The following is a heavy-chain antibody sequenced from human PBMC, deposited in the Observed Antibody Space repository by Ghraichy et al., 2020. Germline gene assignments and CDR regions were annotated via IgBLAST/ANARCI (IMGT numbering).Heavy chain of an antibody. J-gene: IGHJ2*01. Sequence: GGSLRLSCAASGFTFSGHSMNWVRQAPGKGMEWVSYISSDSTTIYYVDSVKGRFTISRDNARNSLSLQMNSLRDEDTPVYYCARDKCSPTWYFDLWGRGTLVTVSS. CDR3: ARDKCSPTWYFDL. CDR2: ISSDSTTI. CDR1: GFTFSGHS. V-gene: IGHV3-48*02. D-gene: IGHD2-8*01.